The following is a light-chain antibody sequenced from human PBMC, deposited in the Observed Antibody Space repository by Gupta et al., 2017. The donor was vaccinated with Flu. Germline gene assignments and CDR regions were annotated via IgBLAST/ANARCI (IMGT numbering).Light chain of an antibody. Sequence: EVLMTQSHTLSVSPGERATLSCWASQSVSDNLGWFQQKPGQAPRLLIYGASTRAAGIPARFSGGGSGTEFTLTITSLQSEDFAVYYCQQYNSWPYTFGQGTKLEMK. CDR1: QSVSDN. CDR2: GAS. J-gene: IGKJ2*01. V-gene: IGKV3-15*01. CDR3: QQYNSWPYT.